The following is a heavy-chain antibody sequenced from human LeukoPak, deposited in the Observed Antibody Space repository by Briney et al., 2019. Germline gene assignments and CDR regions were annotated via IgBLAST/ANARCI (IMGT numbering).Heavy chain of an antibody. V-gene: IGHV4-4*07. Sequence: SETLSLTCTVSGGSISSYYWSWIRQPAGKGLEWIGRIYTSGSTNCNPSLKSRVTMSVDTSKNQFSLKLSSVTAADTAVYYCARQTYYYGSGRNNWFDPWGQGTLVTVSS. J-gene: IGHJ5*02. D-gene: IGHD3-10*01. CDR1: GGSISSYY. CDR2: IYTSGST. CDR3: ARQTYYYGSGRNNWFDP.